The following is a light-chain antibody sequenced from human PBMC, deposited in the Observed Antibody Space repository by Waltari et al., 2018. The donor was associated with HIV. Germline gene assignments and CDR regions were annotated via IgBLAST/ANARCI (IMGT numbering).Light chain of an antibody. V-gene: IGLV1-44*01. Sequence: QSVLTQPPSASGTPGQRVTISCSGSTPHIGSNTVNWYQQLPGTAPKLLFFSDNQRPSGVPDRFSGSKSGTSASLAISGLQSEDEADYYCAAWDDSLNGWVFGGGTKLTVL. CDR2: SDN. J-gene: IGLJ3*02. CDR1: TPHIGSNT. CDR3: AAWDDSLNGWV.